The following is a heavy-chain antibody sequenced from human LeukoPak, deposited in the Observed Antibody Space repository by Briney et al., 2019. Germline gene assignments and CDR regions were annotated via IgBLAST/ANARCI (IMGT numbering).Heavy chain of an antibody. CDR3: AREHSSSWYGEFDY. D-gene: IGHD6-13*01. V-gene: IGHV4-4*07. Sequence: SEILSLTCTVSGGSISSYYWSWIRQPAGKGLEWIGRIYTSGSTNYNPSLKSRVTMSVDTSKNQFSLKLSSVTAADTAVYYCAREHSSSWYGEFDYWGQGTLVTVSS. CDR2: IYTSGST. J-gene: IGHJ4*02. CDR1: GGSISSYY.